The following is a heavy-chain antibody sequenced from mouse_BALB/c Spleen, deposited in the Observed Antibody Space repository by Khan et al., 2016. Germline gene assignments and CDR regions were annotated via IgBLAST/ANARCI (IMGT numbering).Heavy chain of an antibody. J-gene: IGHJ3*01. CDR1: GFTFSDYY. CDR2: ISDGGSYT. Sequence: EVELVESGGGLVKPGGSLKLSCAASGFTFSDYYIYWVRQTPEKRLEWVATISDGGSYTYYPDSVKGRFTISRGNAKNNLYLQMSSLKSEDTVRYYCAREGLRRGFAYWGQGTRVTVSA. CDR3: AREGLRRGFAY. D-gene: IGHD2-12*01. V-gene: IGHV5-4*02.